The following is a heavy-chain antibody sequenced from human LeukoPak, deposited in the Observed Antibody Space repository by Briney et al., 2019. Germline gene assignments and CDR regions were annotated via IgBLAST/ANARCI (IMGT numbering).Heavy chain of an antibody. D-gene: IGHD1-26*01. V-gene: IGHV1-46*01. Sequence: ASVKVSCKASGYPFTTYLIHWVRQAPGQGLEWLGEINTSSGGTIYAPKFQGRVTMTRDTSTSTVYMELSSLTSEDTAVYLCARDPANGRPDSFDIWGQGTMVTVSS. CDR2: INTSSGGT. J-gene: IGHJ3*02. CDR3: ARDPANGRPDSFDI. CDR1: GYPFTTYL.